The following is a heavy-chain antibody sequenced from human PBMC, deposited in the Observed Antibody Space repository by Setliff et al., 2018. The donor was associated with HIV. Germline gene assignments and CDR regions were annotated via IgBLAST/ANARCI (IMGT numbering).Heavy chain of an antibody. CDR1: GYSFANYW. CDR2: IYPGDSDT. Sequence: GESLKISCKTSGYSFANYWIGWVRQMPGKGLEWMGVIYPGDSDTRYSPSFQGQGTISADKSISTAYLQWSSLKASDTAMYYCASGRKKNYDLFSGYYRILGVDFDYWGQGTLVTVSS. V-gene: IGHV5-51*01. D-gene: IGHD3-3*01. J-gene: IGHJ4*02. CDR3: ASGRKKNYDLFSGYYRILGVDFDY.